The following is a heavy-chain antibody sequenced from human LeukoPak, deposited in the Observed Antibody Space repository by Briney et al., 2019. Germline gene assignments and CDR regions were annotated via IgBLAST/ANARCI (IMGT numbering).Heavy chain of an antibody. Sequence: SETLSLTCTVSGGSISSYFWSWIRQPPGKGLEWIGYIYTSGSTNYNPSLKSRVTISVDTSKNQFSLKLSSVTGADTAVYYCATIDGDYDYFDYWGQGTLVTVSS. D-gene: IGHD4-17*01. V-gene: IGHV4-4*09. J-gene: IGHJ4*02. CDR2: IYTSGST. CDR1: GGSISSYF. CDR3: ATIDGDYDYFDY.